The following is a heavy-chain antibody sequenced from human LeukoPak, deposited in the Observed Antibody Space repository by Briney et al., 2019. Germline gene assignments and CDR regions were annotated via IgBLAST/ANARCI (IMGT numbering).Heavy chain of an antibody. D-gene: IGHD4-17*01. CDR3: ARSPDYGDPFDY. V-gene: IGHV1-2*02. J-gene: IGHJ4*02. Sequence: ASVKVSRKDSGYTPTGYYLNEARQAPGQGLEWMGWINPNSGGTNYAQKFQGRVTMTRDTSISTAYMELGRLGSDDTAVYYCARSPDYGDPFDYWGQGTLVTVSS. CDR2: INPNSGGT. CDR1: GYTPTGYY.